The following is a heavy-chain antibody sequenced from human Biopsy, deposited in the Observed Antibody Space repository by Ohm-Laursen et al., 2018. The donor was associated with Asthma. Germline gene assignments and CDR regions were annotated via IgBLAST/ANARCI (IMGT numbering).Heavy chain of an antibody. CDR2: ISYDGSSI. Sequence: SLRLSCTASRFTYETHCVRQAPGMGLEWVAVISYDGSSIYYADSVKGRFTISRDNSKNTLSLQMNSLTAEDTAVYYCAKEGVAGTHIEDWGQGTLVTVSS. CDR1: RFTYE. J-gene: IGHJ4*02. CDR3: AKEGVAGTHIED. D-gene: IGHD6-19*01. V-gene: IGHV3-30*04.